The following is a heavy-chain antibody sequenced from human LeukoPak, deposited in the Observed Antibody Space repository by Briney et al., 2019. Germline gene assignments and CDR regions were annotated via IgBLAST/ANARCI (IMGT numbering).Heavy chain of an antibody. D-gene: IGHD6-13*01. J-gene: IGHJ3*02. Sequence: SETLSLTCAVSGYSISSGYYWGWIRPPPGKGLEWIGSIYHSGSTYYNPSLKSRVTISVDTSKNQFSLKLSSVTAADTAVYYCAIPRGIAAAGTGVDAFDIWGQGTMVTVSS. V-gene: IGHV4-38-2*01. CDR2: IYHSGST. CDR3: AIPRGIAAAGTGVDAFDI. CDR1: GYSISSGYY.